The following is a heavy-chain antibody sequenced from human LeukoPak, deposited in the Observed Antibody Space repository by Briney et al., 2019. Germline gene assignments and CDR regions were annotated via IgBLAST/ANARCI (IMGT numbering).Heavy chain of an antibody. Sequence: SETLSLTCTVSGGSISSSSYYWGWIRQPPGKGLEWIGSIYYSGSTYYNPSLKSRVTISVDTSKNQFSLKLSSVTAADTAVYYCARDRPLYCSSTSCYHYYMDVWGKGTTVTISS. D-gene: IGHD2-2*01. V-gene: IGHV4-39*07. CDR1: GGSISSSSYY. CDR2: IYYSGST. CDR3: ARDRPLYCSSTSCYHYYMDV. J-gene: IGHJ6*03.